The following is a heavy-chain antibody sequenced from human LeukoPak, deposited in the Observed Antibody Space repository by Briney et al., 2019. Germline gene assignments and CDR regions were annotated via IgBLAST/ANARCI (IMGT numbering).Heavy chain of an antibody. CDR2: IGTIDDT. J-gene: IGHJ4*02. CDR1: GFTFSSHD. CDR3: ARADYDYVWGSLSA. D-gene: IGHD3-16*01. V-gene: IGHV3-13*01. Sequence: GGFLRLSCVASGFTFSSHDMHWVRQVTGKGLEWVSAIGTIDDTYYPGSVKGRLTISRENAKNSLYLQMNSLRAEDTAVYYCARADYDYVWGSLSAWGQGTLVTVSS.